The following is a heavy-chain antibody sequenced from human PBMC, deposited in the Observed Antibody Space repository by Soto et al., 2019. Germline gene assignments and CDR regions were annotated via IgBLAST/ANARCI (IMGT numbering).Heavy chain of an antibody. J-gene: IGHJ4*02. CDR2: ISASGGST. Sequence: EVQLLESGGGLVQPGGSLRVSCVASGFTFSTFAMSWARQAPGKGLEWVSGISASGGSTYYADSVKGRFSISRDNSKNTLYLQMNSLRAEDTAVYHCAKGFYDSNYALNYWGQGTLVSVSS. CDR1: GFTFSTFA. D-gene: IGHD3-22*01. CDR3: AKGFYDSNYALNY. V-gene: IGHV3-23*01.